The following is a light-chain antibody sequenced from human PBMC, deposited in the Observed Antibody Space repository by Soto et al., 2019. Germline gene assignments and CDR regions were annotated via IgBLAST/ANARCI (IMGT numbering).Light chain of an antibody. V-gene: IGLV2-11*01. CDR1: SGDVGGYNF. Sequence: QSALTQARSVSGSPGQSVTISCTGTSGDVGGYNFVSWYQQHPGNAPKLMIFDVSQWPSGVPDRFSGSKSGNTASLTISGLQAEDEADYYCCSYGGSYTWVFGGGTQLTVL. CDR3: CSYGGSYTWV. CDR2: DVS. J-gene: IGLJ3*02.